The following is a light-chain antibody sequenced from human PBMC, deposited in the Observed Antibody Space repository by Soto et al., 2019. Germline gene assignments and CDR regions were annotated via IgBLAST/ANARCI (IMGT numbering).Light chain of an antibody. CDR2: DVF. CDR3: SSYSSANTLGV. CDR1: SSDVGGYSY. V-gene: IGLV2-14*01. Sequence: QSALTQPASVSGSPGQSITISCTGTSSDVGGYSYVSWYQQHPGKAPKLIIYDVFSRPSGVSTRFSGSKSGNTASLTISGLLADDEADYYCSSYSSANTLGVFGGGTKLTVL. J-gene: IGLJ2*01.